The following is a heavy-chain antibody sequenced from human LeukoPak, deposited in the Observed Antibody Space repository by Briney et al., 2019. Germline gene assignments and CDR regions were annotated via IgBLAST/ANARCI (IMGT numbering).Heavy chain of an antibody. CDR1: GYTFTGYY. CDR2: ISAYNGNT. D-gene: IGHD3-16*01. CDR3: ARAVGGRGAMAYFDY. J-gene: IGHJ4*02. Sequence: SVKVSCKASGYTFTGYYMHWVRQAPGQGLEWMGWISAYNGNTNYAQKLQGRVTMTTDTSTTTAYMELRSLRSDDTAVYYCARAVGGRGAMAYFDYWGQGTLVTVSS. V-gene: IGHV1-18*04.